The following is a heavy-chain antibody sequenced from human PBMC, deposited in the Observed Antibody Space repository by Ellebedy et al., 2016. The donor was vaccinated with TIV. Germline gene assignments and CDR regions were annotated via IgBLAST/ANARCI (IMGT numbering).Heavy chain of an antibody. V-gene: IGHV1-69*04. CDR2: IIPILGIA. Sequence: AASVKVSCKASGGTFSSYAISWVRQAPGQGLEWMGRIIPILGIANYAQKFQGRVTITADKSTSTAYMELSSLRSEDTAVYYCARAPRYCSGGSCYAAGGMDVWGQGTTVTVSS. D-gene: IGHD2-15*01. CDR3: ARAPRYCSGGSCYAAGGMDV. CDR1: GGTFSSYA. J-gene: IGHJ6*02.